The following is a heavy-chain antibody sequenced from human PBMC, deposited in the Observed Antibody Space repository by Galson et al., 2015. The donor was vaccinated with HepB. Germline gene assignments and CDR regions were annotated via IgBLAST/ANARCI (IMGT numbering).Heavy chain of an antibody. D-gene: IGHD4-11*01. CDR2: ISSSSSYI. V-gene: IGHV3-21*01. Sequence: SLRLSCAASGFTFSSYSMNWVRQAPGKGLEWVSSISSSSSYIYYADSVKGRFTISRDNAKNSLYLQMNSLRAEDTAVYYCARDPRGIYSNYVIYYYYYMDVWGKGTTVTVSS. CDR3: ARDPRGIYSNYVIYYYYYMDV. J-gene: IGHJ6*03. CDR1: GFTFSSYS.